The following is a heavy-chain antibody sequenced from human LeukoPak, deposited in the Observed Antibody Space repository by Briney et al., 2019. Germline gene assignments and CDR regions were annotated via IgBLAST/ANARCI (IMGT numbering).Heavy chain of an antibody. V-gene: IGHV4-59*01. J-gene: IGHJ4*02. Sequence: SETLSLTCTVSGGSISSYYWSWIRQPPGKGLEWIGYIYYSGSTNYNPSLKSRVTISVDTSKNQFSLKLRSVTAADTAVYYCARGVRDDSSGGFDYWGQGTLVTVSS. CDR1: GGSISSYY. D-gene: IGHD3-22*01. CDR3: ARGVRDDSSGGFDY. CDR2: IYYSGST.